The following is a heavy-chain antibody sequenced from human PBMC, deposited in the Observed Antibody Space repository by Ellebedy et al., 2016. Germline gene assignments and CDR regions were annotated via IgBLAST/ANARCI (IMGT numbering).Heavy chain of an antibody. CDR3: VSQAGTDY. CDR1: AFTFHEYA. J-gene: IGHJ4*02. D-gene: IGHD6-13*01. V-gene: IGHV3-30-3*01. CDR2: ISYDGSRT. Sequence: GESLKISXAVSAFTFHEYALYWVRQAPGKGLEWVAVISYDGSRTNYADSVRGRFTISRDNTKDTLYLQMDSLRVEDTAVYYCVSQAGTDYWGQGTLVAVSS.